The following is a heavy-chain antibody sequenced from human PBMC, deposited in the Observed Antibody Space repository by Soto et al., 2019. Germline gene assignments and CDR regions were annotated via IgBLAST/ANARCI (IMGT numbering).Heavy chain of an antibody. CDR1: GGSFSGYC. Sequence: SETLSLTCAVYGGSFSGYCWSWIRQPPGKGLEWIGEINHSGSTNYNPSLKSRVTISVDTSKNQFSLKLSSVTAADTAVYYCARGLRYYDILTGYNYYYYGMDVWGQGTPITV. V-gene: IGHV4-34*01. D-gene: IGHD3-9*01. CDR3: ARGLRYYDILTGYNYYYYGMDV. J-gene: IGHJ6*02. CDR2: INHSGST.